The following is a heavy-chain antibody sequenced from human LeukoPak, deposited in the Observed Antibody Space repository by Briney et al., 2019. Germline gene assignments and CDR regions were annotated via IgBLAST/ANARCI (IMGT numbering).Heavy chain of an antibody. CDR3: ARRPRSGYYLDY. Sequence: PSETLSLTCTVSSGFIISSDYYWGWIRQSPWKGLEWIGSIHYSGSTYYSPSLKSRVTISVDTSKNHFSLKLNSVTAADTAVYYCARRPRSGYYLDYWGQGTLVTVSS. CDR2: IHYSGST. V-gene: IGHV4-39*02. J-gene: IGHJ4*02. D-gene: IGHD3-22*01. CDR1: SGFIISSDYY.